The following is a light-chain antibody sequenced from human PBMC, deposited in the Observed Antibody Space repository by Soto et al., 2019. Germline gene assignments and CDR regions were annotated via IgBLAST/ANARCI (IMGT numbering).Light chain of an antibody. CDR3: SSYAGSSWV. V-gene: IGLV2-8*01. CDR1: SSDVGGYNY. J-gene: IGLJ3*02. CDR2: EVS. Sequence: QSALTQPPSASGSPGQSVTISCTGTSSDVGGYNYVSWYQQHPGKAPKLMIYEVSKRPSGVPDRFSGSKSGNMTSLTVSGLQAEDEADYYCSSYAGSSWVFGGGTKLTVL.